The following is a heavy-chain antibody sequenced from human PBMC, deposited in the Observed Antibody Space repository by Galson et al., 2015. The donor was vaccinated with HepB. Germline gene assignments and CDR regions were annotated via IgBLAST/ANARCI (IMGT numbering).Heavy chain of an antibody. CDR2: ISYDGNNK. V-gene: IGHV3-30-3*01. Sequence: SLRLSCAASGFTFSSYAMHWVRQAPGKGLEWVAFISYDGNNKYYADSVKGRFTISRDNSKNTLYLQMNSLRAEDMAVYYCTTSLIGGGPPGDYWGQGTLVTVSS. CDR1: GFTFSSYA. J-gene: IGHJ4*02. CDR3: TTSLIGGGPPGDY. D-gene: IGHD2/OR15-2a*01.